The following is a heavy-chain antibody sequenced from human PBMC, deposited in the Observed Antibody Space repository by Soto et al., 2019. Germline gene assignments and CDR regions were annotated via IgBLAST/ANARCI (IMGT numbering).Heavy chain of an antibody. Sequence: SGKVCCKASSGTFSSYAISWVRQAPGQGLEWMGGIIPIFGTANYAQKFQGRVTITADESTSTAYMELSSLRSEDTAVYYCARVSVLSSNWFDPWGQGTLVTVSS. CDR1: SGTFSSYA. CDR2: IIPIFGTA. V-gene: IGHV1-69*01. J-gene: IGHJ5*02. D-gene: IGHD3-3*02. CDR3: ARVSVLSSNWFDP.